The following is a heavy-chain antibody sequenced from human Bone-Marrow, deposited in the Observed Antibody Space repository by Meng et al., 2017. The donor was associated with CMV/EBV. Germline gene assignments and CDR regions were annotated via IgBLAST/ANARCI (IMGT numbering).Heavy chain of an antibody. CDR2: ISSSGSTI. J-gene: IGHJ6*02. CDR1: GFTFSSYE. Sequence: GGSLRLSCAASGFTFSSYEMNWVRQAPGKGLEWVSYISSSGSTIYYADSVKGRFTISRDNAKNSLYLQMNSLRAEDTAVYYCARDKGAAASLYYYYYGMDVWGQGPTVTVSS. D-gene: IGHD2-2*01. V-gene: IGHV3-48*03. CDR3: ARDKGAAASLYYYYYGMDV.